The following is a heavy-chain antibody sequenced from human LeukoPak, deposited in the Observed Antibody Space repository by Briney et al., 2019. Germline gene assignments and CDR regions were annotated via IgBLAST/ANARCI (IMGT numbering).Heavy chain of an antibody. CDR3: AKLSGDIPPS. J-gene: IGHJ5*02. CDR2: ISGSGDKI. V-gene: IGHV3-23*01. CDR1: GFTFSSYG. D-gene: IGHD3-9*01. Sequence: GGSLRLSCAASGFTFSSYGMSWVRQAPGKGLEWVSSISGSGDKIYQADSMKGRFTISRDNSKDTVFLQLSSLRADDTAVYLCAKLSGDIPPSWGQGTLVTVSS.